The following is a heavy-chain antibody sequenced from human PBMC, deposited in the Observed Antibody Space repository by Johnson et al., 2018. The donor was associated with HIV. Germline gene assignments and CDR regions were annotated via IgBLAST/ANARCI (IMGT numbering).Heavy chain of an antibody. J-gene: IGHJ3*02. CDR1: GFTFSSYS. V-gene: IGHV3-30-3*01. CDR2: ISFDGYNK. Sequence: QVQLVESGGGVVQPGRSLRLSCAASGFTFSSYSVHWVRQAPGKGLEWVAVISFDGYNKYYADSVKGRFTISRDSSEKTLYLQMNSLRPEDTAVYYCAREQYGGNSNAGDGFDIWGQGTMVTVSS. D-gene: IGHD4-23*01. CDR3: AREQYGGNSNAGDGFDI.